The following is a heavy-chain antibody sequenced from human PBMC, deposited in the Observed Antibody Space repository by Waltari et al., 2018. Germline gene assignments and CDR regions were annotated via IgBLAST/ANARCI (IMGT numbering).Heavy chain of an antibody. J-gene: IGHJ6*02. CDR3: ARGGYSYGYDYYGMDV. CDR1: GFTFSSYA. V-gene: IGHV3-23*01. Sequence: EVQLLESGGGLVQPGGSLRLSCAASGFTFSSYAMSWVRQAPGKGLEWVSAISGSGGSTYYADSVKGRFTISRDNSKNTLYLQRNSLRAEDTAVYYCARGGYSYGYDYYGMDVWGQGTTVTVSS. D-gene: IGHD5-18*01. CDR2: ISGSGGST.